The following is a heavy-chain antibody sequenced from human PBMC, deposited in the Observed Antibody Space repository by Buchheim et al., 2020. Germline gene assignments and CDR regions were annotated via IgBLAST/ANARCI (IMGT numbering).Heavy chain of an antibody. Sequence: QVQLVESGGGVVQPGRSLRLSCAASGFTFSSYAMHWVRQAPGKGLEWVAVISYDGSNKYYADSVKGRFTISRDNSKNTLYLQMNSLRAEDTAVYYCARDLDSPAGGMDVWGQGTT. J-gene: IGHJ6*02. D-gene: IGHD3-22*01. CDR3: ARDLDSPAGGMDV. CDR1: GFTFSSYA. V-gene: IGHV3-30*04. CDR2: ISYDGSNK.